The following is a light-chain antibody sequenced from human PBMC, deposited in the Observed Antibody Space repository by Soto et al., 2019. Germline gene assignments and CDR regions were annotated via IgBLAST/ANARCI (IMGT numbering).Light chain of an antibody. J-gene: IGKJ5*01. CDR2: GAS. Sequence: EIVLTQSPGTLSLSPGDRATLSCRASQSVTSDYLAWYQQKPGQAPRLLIYGASIRATGIPDRFSGSGSGTEFNLTISSLQSEDFAVYYCQHRSDWPITFGQGTRLEIK. V-gene: IGKV3D-20*02. CDR3: QHRSDWPIT. CDR1: QSVTSDY.